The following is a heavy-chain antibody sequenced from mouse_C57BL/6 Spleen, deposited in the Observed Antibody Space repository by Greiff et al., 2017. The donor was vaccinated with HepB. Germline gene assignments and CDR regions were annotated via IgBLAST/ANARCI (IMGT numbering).Heavy chain of an antibody. D-gene: IGHD1-1*01. CDR1: GFTFSDYG. CDR2: ISSGSSTI. CDR3: ARQVYYYGSSYYYFDY. J-gene: IGHJ2*01. Sequence: DVQLVESGGGLVKPGGSLKLSCAASGFTFSDYGMHWVRQAPEKGLEWVAYISSGSSTIYYADTVKGRFTISRDNAKNTLFLQMTSLRSEDTAMYYCARQVYYYGSSYYYFDYWGQGTTLTVSS. V-gene: IGHV5-17*01.